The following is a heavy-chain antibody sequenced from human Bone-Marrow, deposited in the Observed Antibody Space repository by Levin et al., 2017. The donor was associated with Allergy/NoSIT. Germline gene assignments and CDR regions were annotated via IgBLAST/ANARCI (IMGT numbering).Heavy chain of an antibody. CDR3: ARLPTGWPNWLDP. J-gene: IGHJ5*02. CDR1: GGSINSYPYS. Sequence: PSETLSLTCTVSGGSINSYPYSWGWIRQPPRKGLEWIGTISYNGNTYYNPSLKSRVTISVDTSNSRFSLKVTSVSDADTAVYYCARLPTGWPNWLDPWGQGTQVTVSS. CDR2: ISYNGNT. V-gene: IGHV4-39*01.